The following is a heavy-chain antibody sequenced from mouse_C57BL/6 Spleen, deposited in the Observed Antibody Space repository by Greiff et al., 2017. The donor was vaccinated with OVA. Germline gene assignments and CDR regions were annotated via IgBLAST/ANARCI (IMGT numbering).Heavy chain of an antibody. Sequence: VQLQQPGAELVRPGSSVKLSCKASGYTFTSYWMDWVKQRPGQGLEWIGNIYPSDSETHYNQKFKDKATLTVDKSSSTAYMQLSSLTSEDSAVYYCAQTAYYAMDCWGQGTSVTVSS. CDR2: IYPSDSET. CDR3: AQTAYYAMDC. CDR1: GYTFTSYW. V-gene: IGHV1-61*01. D-gene: IGHD3-2*01. J-gene: IGHJ4*01.